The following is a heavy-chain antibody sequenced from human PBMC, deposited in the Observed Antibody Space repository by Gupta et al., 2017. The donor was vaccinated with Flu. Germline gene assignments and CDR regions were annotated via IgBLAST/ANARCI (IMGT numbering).Heavy chain of an antibody. Sequence: EVQLVESGGGLVKPGGSLRLSCAASGFTFSTAWMSWVGQAPGKGLEWVGRIKSKTDGGTTDYAAPVKGRFTISRDDSKNTLYLQMNSLKTEDTAVYYCTTAPREYSSSSGLFRNDYWGQGTLVTVSS. CDR2: IKSKTDGGTT. CDR1: GFTFSTAW. CDR3: TTAPREYSSSSGLFRNDY. V-gene: IGHV3-15*01. J-gene: IGHJ4*02. D-gene: IGHD6-6*01.